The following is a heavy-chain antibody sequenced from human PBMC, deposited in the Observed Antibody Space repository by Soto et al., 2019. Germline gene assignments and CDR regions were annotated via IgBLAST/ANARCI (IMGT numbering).Heavy chain of an antibody. D-gene: IGHD3-3*01. CDR1: GFTFSSYS. CDR2: ISSSSSYI. CDR3: ARERSITIFGVAPKGWFDP. V-gene: IGHV3-21*01. J-gene: IGHJ5*02. Sequence: GGSLRLCCAASGFTFSSYSMNWVRQAPGKGLEWVSSISSSSSYIYYADSVKGRFTISRDNAKNSLYLQMNSLRAEDTAVYYCARERSITIFGVAPKGWFDPWGQGTLVTVSS.